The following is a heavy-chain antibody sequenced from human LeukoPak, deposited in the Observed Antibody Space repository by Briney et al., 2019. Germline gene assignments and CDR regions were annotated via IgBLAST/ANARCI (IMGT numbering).Heavy chain of an antibody. V-gene: IGHV1-2*02. J-gene: IGHJ4*02. CDR1: GYTFTGYY. D-gene: IGHD2-2*01. CDR3: ARDCGSHSCPFDY. CDR2: INPNTGNT. Sequence: ASVKVSCKASGYTFTGYYIHWVRQAPGQGPEWMGWINPNTGNTKYAQKFQGRVTMTRDTSVSTAYMELKRLRYDDTAVYYCARDCGSHSCPFDYWGQGALVTVSS.